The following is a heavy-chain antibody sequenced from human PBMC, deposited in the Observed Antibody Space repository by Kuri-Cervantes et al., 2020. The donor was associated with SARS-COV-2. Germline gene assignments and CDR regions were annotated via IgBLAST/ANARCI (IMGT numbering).Heavy chain of an antibody. Sequence: GASLKIPCAASGFTLSSYAMHWVRQAPGKGLEWVAVISYDGSNQYYADSVKGRFTISRDNSKNTLYLQMNSLRAEDTAVYYCARGDYYDSSGYYLHYFDYWGQGTLVTVSS. D-gene: IGHD3-22*01. CDR1: GFTLSSYA. V-gene: IGHV3-30-3*01. CDR3: ARGDYYDSSGYYLHYFDY. CDR2: ISYDGSNQ. J-gene: IGHJ4*02.